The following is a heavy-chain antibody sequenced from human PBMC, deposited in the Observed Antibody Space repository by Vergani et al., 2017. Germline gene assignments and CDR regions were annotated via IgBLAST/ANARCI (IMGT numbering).Heavy chain of an antibody. V-gene: IGHV1-69*01. CDR2: IIPIFGTA. Sequence: QVQLVQSGAEVKKPGSSVKVSCKASGGTFSSYAISWVRQAPGQGLEWMGGIIPIFGTANYAQKFQGRVTITSDESTSTADMELSSLRAEDTAVYYGAGGSIGGAHWGESRCEPWGQGTVVTVSS. CDR3: AGGSIGGAHWGESRCEP. D-gene: IGHD3-16*01. CDR1: GGTFSSYA. J-gene: IGHJ5*02.